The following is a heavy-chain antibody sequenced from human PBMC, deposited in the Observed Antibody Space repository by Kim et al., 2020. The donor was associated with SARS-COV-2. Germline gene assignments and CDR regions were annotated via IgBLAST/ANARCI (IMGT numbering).Heavy chain of an antibody. D-gene: IGHD7-27*01. J-gene: IGHJ6*02. Sequence: SETLSLICTVSGGSISTYYWSWIRQPPGKGLEWIGYIYYTGTTNYNPALKGRVTILIDAPKNQFSLELKSVTAADTAVYYCARDKKVWTGDSYGMDVWG. V-gene: IGHV4-59*13. CDR3: ARDKKVWTGDSYGMDV. CDR1: GGSISTYY. CDR2: IYYTGTT.